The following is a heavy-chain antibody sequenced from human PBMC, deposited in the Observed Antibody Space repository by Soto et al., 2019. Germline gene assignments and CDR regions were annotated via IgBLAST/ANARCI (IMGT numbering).Heavy chain of an antibody. J-gene: IGHJ6*02. CDR3: ARSTRIMITFGGVIAPTYGMDV. D-gene: IGHD3-16*02. V-gene: IGHV1-2*04. CDR2: INPNSGGT. CDR1: GYTFTGYY. Sequence: ASVKVSCKASGYTFTGYYMHWVRQAPGQGLEWMGWINPNSGGTNYAQKSQGWVTMTRDTSISTAYMELSRLRSDDTAVYYCARSTRIMITFGGVIAPTYGMDVWGQGTTVTVSS.